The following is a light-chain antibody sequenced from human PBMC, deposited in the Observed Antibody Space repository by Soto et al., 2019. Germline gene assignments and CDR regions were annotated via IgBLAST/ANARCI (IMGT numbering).Light chain of an antibody. Sequence: DIQLTQSPSFLSASVGDRVTITCRASQGINNYLAWYQQKPGKALKLLIYDASTLQSGVPSSFSGSASGTEITLTISSLQPEDFATYYRQQLNSYPLTFGGGTKVEIK. CDR2: DAS. J-gene: IGKJ4*01. CDR3: QQLNSYPLT. CDR1: QGINNY. V-gene: IGKV1-9*01.